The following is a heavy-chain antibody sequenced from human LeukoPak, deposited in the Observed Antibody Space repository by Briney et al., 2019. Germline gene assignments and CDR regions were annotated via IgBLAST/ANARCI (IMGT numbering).Heavy chain of an antibody. CDR2: IYYSGTT. V-gene: IGHV4-59*08. CDR3: ARHSYNYYGLDV. Sequence: SETLSLTCTVSGGSISPYYWSWIRQPPGKRLEWIGYIYYSGTTNYNPSLKSRVTMSVDTSNNHLSLRLTSVTAADTALYYCARHSYNYYGLDVWGQGTTITVSS. CDR1: GGSISPYY. J-gene: IGHJ6*02.